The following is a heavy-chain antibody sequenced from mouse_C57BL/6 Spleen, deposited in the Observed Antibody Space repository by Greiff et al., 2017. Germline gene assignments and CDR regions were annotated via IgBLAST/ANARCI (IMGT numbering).Heavy chain of an antibody. CDR3: TPITTVVADWYFDV. CDR1: GYTFTSYW. J-gene: IGHJ1*03. D-gene: IGHD1-1*01. CDR2: IYPGNSDP. Sequence: VQLQQSGTVLARPGASVKMSCKTSGYTFTSYWMHWVKQRPGQGLEWIGAIYPGNSDPSYNQKFKGKAKLTADTSASTAYMELSSLTNEDSAVYYCTPITTVVADWYFDVWGTGTTVTFSS. V-gene: IGHV1-5*01.